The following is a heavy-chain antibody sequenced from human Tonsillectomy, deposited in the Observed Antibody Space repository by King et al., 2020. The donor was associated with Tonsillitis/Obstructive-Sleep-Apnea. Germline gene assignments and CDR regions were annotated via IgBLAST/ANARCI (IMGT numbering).Heavy chain of an antibody. Sequence: VQLQESGPGLVKPSETLSLTCTVSGGSISSYYWSWIRQPPGKGLEWIGYIYYSGSTNYNPSLKSRVTISVDTSKNQFSLKLSSVTAADTAVSYCARVSSTAYFYMDVWGKGTTVTVSS. V-gene: IGHV4-59*01. J-gene: IGHJ6*03. CDR2: IYYSGST. D-gene: IGHD2-2*01. CDR3: ARVSSTAYFYMDV. CDR1: GGSISSYY.